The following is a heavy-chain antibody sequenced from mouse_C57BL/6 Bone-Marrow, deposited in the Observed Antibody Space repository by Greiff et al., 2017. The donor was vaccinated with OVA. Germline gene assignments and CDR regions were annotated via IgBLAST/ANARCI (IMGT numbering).Heavy chain of an antibody. V-gene: IGHV1-42*01. CDR1: GYSFTGYY. J-gene: IGHJ2*01. CDR2: INPSTGGT. Sequence: VQLQQSGPELVKPGASVKISCKASGYSFTGYYMNWVKQSPEKSLEWIGEINPSTGGTTYNQKFKAKATLTVDKSSSTAYMQLKSLTSEDSAVYYCARWPYWGQGTTLTVSS. CDR3: ARWPY.